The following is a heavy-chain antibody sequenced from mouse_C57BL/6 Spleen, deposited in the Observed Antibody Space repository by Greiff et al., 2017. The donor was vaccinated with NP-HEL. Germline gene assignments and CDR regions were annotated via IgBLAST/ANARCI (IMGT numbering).Heavy chain of an antibody. CDR1: GYTFTSYW. J-gene: IGHJ2*01. D-gene: IGHD2-4*01. CDR3: AREGVYYDSYYFDY. CDR2: IYPGSGST. Sequence: QVQLQQPGAELVKPGASVKMSCKASGYTFTSYWITWVKQRPGQGLEWIGDIYPGSGSTNDNEKFKSKATLTVDTSSSTAYMQLSSLTSEDSAVYYCAREGVYYDSYYFDYWGQGTTLTVSS. V-gene: IGHV1-55*01.